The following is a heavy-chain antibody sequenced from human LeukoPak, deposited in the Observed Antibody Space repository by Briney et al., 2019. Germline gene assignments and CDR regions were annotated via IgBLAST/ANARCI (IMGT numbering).Heavy chain of an antibody. V-gene: IGHV4-34*01. J-gene: IGHJ4*02. D-gene: IGHD6-19*01. CDR2: INHSGST. Sequence: SETLSLTCTVSGGSISSYYWSWIRQPPGKGLEWIGEINHSGSTNYNPSLKSRVTISVDTSKNQFSLKLSSVTAADTAVYYCARKGSGWYGRYYFDYWGQGTLVTVSS. CDR3: ARKGSGWYGRYYFDY. CDR1: GGSISSYY.